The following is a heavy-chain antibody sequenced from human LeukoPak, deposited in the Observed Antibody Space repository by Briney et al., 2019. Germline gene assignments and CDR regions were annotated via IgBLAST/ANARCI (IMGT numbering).Heavy chain of an antibody. CDR3: ARGLPTGVDAFDI. CDR1: GFIFSTYW. V-gene: IGHV3-7*01. J-gene: IGHJ3*02. D-gene: IGHD4-23*01. CDR2: IKQDGSEK. Sequence: GGSLRLSCAASGFIFSTYWMTWVRQVPGKGLEWVANIKQDGSEKYYVDSLRGRFTISRDNAKNLLYLQMNSLRAEDTAVYYCARGLPTGVDAFDIWGQGTMVTVSS.